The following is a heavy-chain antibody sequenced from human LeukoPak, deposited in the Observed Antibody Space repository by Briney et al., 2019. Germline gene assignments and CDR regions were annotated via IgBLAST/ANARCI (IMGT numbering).Heavy chain of an antibody. CDR1: GFTFSSYC. V-gene: IGHV3-48*01. D-gene: IGHD3-16*01. J-gene: IGHJ4*02. CDR3: ARDFSVMSY. CDR2: ISSSSSTI. Sequence: GSLRLSCAASGFTFSSYCMNWVRQAPGEGLEWVSYISSSSSTIYYADSVKGRFTISRDNAKNSLYLQMDSLRAEDTAVYYCARDFSVMSYWGQGTLVTVSS.